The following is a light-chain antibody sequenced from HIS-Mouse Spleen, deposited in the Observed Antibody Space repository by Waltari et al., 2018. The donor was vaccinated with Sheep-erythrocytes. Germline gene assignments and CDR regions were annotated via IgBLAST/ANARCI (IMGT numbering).Light chain of an antibody. CDR3: SSYAGSNNYV. CDR2: DDS. V-gene: IGLV3-21*03. CDR1: NIGSKS. J-gene: IGLJ1*01. Sequence: SYVLTQPPSVSVAPGKTARITCGGNNIGSKSVHWYQQKPGQAPVLVVYDDSDRPSGIPERFSGSKSGNTASLTVSGLQAEDEADYYCSSYAGSNNYVFGTGTKVTVL.